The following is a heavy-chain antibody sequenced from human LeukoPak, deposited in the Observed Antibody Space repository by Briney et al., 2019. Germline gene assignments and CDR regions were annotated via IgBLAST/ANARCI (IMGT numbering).Heavy chain of an antibody. J-gene: IGHJ6*02. CDR3: ARGIPGYTAMPYYYYYGMDV. Sequence: PGGSLRLSCTASEFSLSDFYMDWVRQAPGKGLEWIGEINHSGSTNYNPSLKSRVTISVDTSKNQFSLKLSSVTAADTAVYYCARGIPGYTAMPYYYYYGMDVWGQGTTVTVSS. CDR2: INHSGST. CDR1: EFSLSDFY. D-gene: IGHD5-18*01. V-gene: IGHV4-34*01.